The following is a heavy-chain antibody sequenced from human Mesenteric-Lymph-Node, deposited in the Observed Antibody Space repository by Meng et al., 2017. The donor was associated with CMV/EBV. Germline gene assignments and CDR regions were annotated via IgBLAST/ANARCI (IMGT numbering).Heavy chain of an antibody. CDR2: IKQDGSEK. D-gene: IGHD2-2*01. CDR1: GFTFSSYW. CDR3: ARVRGGYCSSTSCPPGYFYGMDV. V-gene: IGHV3-7*01. Sequence: GESLKISCAASGFTFSSYWMRWVRQAPGKGLEWVANIKQDGSEKYYVDSVKGRFTISRDNAKNSLYLQMNSLRAEDTAVYYCARVRGGYCSSTSCPPGYFYGMDVWGQGTTVTVSS. J-gene: IGHJ6*02.